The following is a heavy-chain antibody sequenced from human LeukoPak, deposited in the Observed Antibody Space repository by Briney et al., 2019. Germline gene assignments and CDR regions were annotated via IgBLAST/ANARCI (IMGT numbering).Heavy chain of an antibody. Sequence: SGPTLVKPTQTLTLACTFSGFSLSTSGVGVGWIRQPPGKALEWLVVVYWDDDKRYNPSLKSRLTITKDTSKNQVVLTMTNMDSVDTATYYCAHRWEDVSSGYYFGYWGQGTLVTVSS. J-gene: IGHJ4*02. D-gene: IGHD3-22*01. CDR3: AHRWEDVSSGYYFGY. CDR1: GFSLSTSGVG. CDR2: VYWDDDK. V-gene: IGHV2-5*02.